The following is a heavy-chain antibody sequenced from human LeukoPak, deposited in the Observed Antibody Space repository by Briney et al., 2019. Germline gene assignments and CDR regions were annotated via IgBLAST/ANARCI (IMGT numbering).Heavy chain of an antibody. CDR1: GGSFSGYY. Sequence: PSETLSLTCAIYGGSFSGYYWSWIRQPPGKGLEWIGEINHSGSTNYNPSLKSRVTISVDTSKNQFSLKLSSVTAADTAVYYCARRGMVATKRAFDIWGQGTMVTVSS. D-gene: IGHD5-12*01. V-gene: IGHV4-34*01. CDR3: ARRGMVATKRAFDI. CDR2: INHSGST. J-gene: IGHJ3*02.